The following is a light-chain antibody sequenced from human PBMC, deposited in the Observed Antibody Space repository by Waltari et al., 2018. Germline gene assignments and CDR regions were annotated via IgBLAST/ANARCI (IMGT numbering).Light chain of an antibody. V-gene: IGLV1-40*01. CDR1: SSNIGAGYD. J-gene: IGLJ2*01. CDR3: QSYDSSLSGSV. CDR2: GIS. Sequence: QSVLTQPPSVSGAPGQRVTISCTGSSSNIGAGYDVHWYQQLPGTAPKLLIYGISNRPSGVPDRFSGSKSGPSASLAITGLQAEDEADYYCQSYDSSLSGSVFGGGTKLTVL.